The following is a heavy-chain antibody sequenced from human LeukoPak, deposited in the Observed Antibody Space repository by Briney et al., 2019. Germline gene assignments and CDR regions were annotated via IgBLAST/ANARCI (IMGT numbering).Heavy chain of an antibody. V-gene: IGHV1-8*01. Sequence: ASVKVSCKASGYTFTSYDINWVRQATGQGLEWMGWMNPNSGNTGYAQKFQGRVTMTRNTSISTAYMELSSLRSEDTAVYYCARGSGYDLSIGYWGQGTLVTVSS. D-gene: IGHD5-12*01. CDR2: MNPNSGNT. CDR1: GYTFTSYD. J-gene: IGHJ4*02. CDR3: ARGSGYDLSIGY.